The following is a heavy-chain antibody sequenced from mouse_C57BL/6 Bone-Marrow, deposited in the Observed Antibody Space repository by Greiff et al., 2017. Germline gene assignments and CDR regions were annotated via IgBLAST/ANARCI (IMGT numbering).Heavy chain of an antibody. CDR3: AREVATPGAFAY. CDR1: GYTFTSYW. CDR2: IDPSDSYT. J-gene: IGHJ3*01. V-gene: IGHV1-50*01. Sequence: VQLKQPGAELVKPGASVKLSCKASGYTFTSYWMQWVKQRPGQGLEWIGEIDPSDSYTNYNQKFKGKATLTVDTSSSTAYMQLSSLTSEDSAVYYCAREVATPGAFAYWGQGTLVTVSA. D-gene: IGHD1-1*01.